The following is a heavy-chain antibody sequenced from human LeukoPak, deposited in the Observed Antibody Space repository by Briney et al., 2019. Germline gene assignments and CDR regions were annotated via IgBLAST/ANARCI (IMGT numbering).Heavy chain of an antibody. CDR2: INPSGGST. CDR1: GYTFTRYY. D-gene: IGHD3-22*01. J-gene: IGHJ5*02. CDR3: ARDAPDAIPMIGREDYNNWLDP. V-gene: IGHV1-46*01. Sequence: ASVKVSCKASGYTFTRYYMHWVRQAPGQGLEWMGVINPSGGSTSYAQKFQGRVTMTRDTSTSTVYMELSSLRSEDTAVYYCARDAPDAIPMIGREDYNNWLDPWGQGTLVTVPS.